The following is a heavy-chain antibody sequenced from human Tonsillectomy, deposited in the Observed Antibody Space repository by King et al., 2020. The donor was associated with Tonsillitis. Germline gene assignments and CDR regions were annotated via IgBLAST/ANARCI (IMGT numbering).Heavy chain of an antibody. D-gene: IGHD3-22*01. J-gene: IGHJ3*02. Sequence: QLVESGPEVKKPGTSVKVSCKASGFTFTSSAMQWLRQARGQRLEWIGWIVVGSGNTSNAQKFQERVTITRDMSTSTAYMELSSLRSEDTAVYYCAAGLRRPSPMEISGYSYAVPFDIWGQGTMVTVSS. CDR1: GFTFTSSA. V-gene: IGHV1-58*02. CDR2: IVVGSGNT. CDR3: AAGLRRPSPMEISGYSYAVPFDI.